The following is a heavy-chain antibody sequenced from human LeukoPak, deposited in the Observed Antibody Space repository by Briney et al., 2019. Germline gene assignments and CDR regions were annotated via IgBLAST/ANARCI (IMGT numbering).Heavy chain of an antibody. CDR3: ARDFYGGSQERRTLNDF. D-gene: IGHD4-23*01. V-gene: IGHV3-48*01. CDR1: GFTFSSYS. Sequence: PGGSLRLSCAASGFTFSSYSMNWVRQAPGKGLEWLSYISSSSKTIYYEDSVKGRFTISRDNAKNSLYLLMNSLRAEDTAVYYCARDFYGGSQERRTLNDFWGQGTLVTVSS. J-gene: IGHJ4*02. CDR2: ISSSSKTI.